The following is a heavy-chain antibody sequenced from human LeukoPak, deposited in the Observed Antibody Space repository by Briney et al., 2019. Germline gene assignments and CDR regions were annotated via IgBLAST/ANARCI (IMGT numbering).Heavy chain of an antibody. CDR2: VDASGST. J-gene: IGHJ4*02. D-gene: IGHD2-8*01. CDR1: GGSVLGGYFY. CDR3: ARWGVGFSNNGFDY. Sequence: SETLSLTCTVSGGSVLGGYFYWSWVRQPAGKGLEWIGRVDASGSTNYNPSLRSRVIISVDTSKNQFSLNLSSVTAADTAVYYCARWGVGFSNNGFDYWGRGSLVTVSS. V-gene: IGHV4-61*02.